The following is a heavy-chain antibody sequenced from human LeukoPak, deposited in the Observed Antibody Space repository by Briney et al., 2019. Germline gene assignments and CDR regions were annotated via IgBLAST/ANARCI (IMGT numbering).Heavy chain of an antibody. D-gene: IGHD1-20*01. Sequence: SETLSLTCTVSGGSISSYYWSWIRQPPGKGLEWVGYIYTSGSTNYNPSLKSRVTISVDTSKNQFSLKLSSVTAADTAVYYCARQDLGITYGYYYYYMDVWGKGTTVTVSS. V-gene: IGHV4-4*09. CDR2: IYTSGST. CDR1: GGSISSYY. CDR3: ARQDLGITYGYYYYYMDV. J-gene: IGHJ6*03.